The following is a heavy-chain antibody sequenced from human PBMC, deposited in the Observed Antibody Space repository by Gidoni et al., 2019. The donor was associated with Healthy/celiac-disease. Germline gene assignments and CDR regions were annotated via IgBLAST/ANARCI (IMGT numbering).Heavy chain of an antibody. V-gene: IGHV4-4*02. D-gene: IGHD2-2*01. J-gene: IGHJ3*02. CDR3: ARTPGYQLPIHDAFDI. CDR2: IYHSGST. Sequence: HVQLQASGPGLVKPSVTLSLTCAVPGGSISSSNWWSWVRQPPGKGLEWIGEIYHSGSTNYNPSLKSRVTISVDKSKNQFSLKLSSVTAADTAVYYCARTPGYQLPIHDAFDIWGQGTMVTVSS. CDR1: GGSISSSNW.